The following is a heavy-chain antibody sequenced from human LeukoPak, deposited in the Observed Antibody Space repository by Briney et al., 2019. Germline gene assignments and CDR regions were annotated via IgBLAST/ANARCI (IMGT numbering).Heavy chain of an antibody. Sequence: GGSLRLSCAAAGFTFSSYSMYWVRQAPGKGLEYVSAITNSGGHTYYANSVKGRFTISRDNSNNTLYLQMGSLRPEDTAMYYCARDSWFGESWGQGTLVTVST. CDR2: ITNSGGHT. CDR1: GFTFSSYS. J-gene: IGHJ4*02. D-gene: IGHD3-10*01. V-gene: IGHV3-64*01. CDR3: ARDSWFGES.